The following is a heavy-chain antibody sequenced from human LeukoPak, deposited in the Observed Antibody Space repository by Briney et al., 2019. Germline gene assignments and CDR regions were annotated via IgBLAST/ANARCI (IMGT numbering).Heavy chain of an antibody. CDR1: GFTFSSYS. Sequence: GGSPRLSCAASGFTFSSYSMNWVRQAPGKGLEWVSSISSSSSYIYYADSVKGRFTISRDNAKNSLYLQMNSLRAEDTAVYYCARDGRFLEWLLSSDYWGQGTLVTVSS. D-gene: IGHD3-3*01. CDR2: ISSSSSYI. V-gene: IGHV3-21*01. J-gene: IGHJ4*02. CDR3: ARDGRFLEWLLSSDY.